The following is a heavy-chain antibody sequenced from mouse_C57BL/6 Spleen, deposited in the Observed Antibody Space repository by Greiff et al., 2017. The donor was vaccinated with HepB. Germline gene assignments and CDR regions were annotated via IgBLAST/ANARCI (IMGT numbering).Heavy chain of an antibody. CDR1: GYTFTSYW. J-gene: IGHJ2*01. CDR2: INPSNGGT. V-gene: IGHV1-53*01. Sequence: QVQLQQSGTELVKPGASVKLSCKASGYTFTSYWMHWVKQRPGQGLEWIGNINPSNGGTNYNEKFKSKATLTVDKSSSTAYMQLSSLTSEDSAVYYCARTPPIYYDYDGFDYWGQGTTLTVSS. CDR3: ARTPPIYYDYDGFDY. D-gene: IGHD2-4*01.